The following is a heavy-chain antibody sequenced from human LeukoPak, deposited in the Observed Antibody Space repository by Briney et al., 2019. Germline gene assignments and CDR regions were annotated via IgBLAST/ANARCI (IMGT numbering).Heavy chain of an antibody. D-gene: IGHD5-12*01. CDR2: INSNSGDT. V-gene: IGHV1-2*02. CDR1: GYTFTDYY. CDR3: AVVVATIAY. Sequence: ASVKVSCKASGYTFTDYYMHWVRQAPGQGLEWMGWINSNSGDTNYAQNFQGRVTVTRDTSITTAYMELSRLKSDDTAVYYCAVVVATIAYWGQGTLVTVSS. J-gene: IGHJ4*02.